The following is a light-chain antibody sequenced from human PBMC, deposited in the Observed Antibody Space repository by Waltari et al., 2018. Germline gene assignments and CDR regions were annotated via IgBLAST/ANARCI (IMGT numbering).Light chain of an antibody. J-gene: IGLJ1*01. CDR2: EVI. CDR3: CSYAGRGTYV. CDR1: TSDVGNYDL. V-gene: IGLV2-23*02. Sequence: QSALTQPASVSGTPGQSITISCTGTTSDVGNYDLVSWYHHHPGKAPKLLSCEVIKRPSGVSSRFSGSKSGSTASLIISGLQPDDEADYYCCSYAGRGTYVFGSGTKVTVL.